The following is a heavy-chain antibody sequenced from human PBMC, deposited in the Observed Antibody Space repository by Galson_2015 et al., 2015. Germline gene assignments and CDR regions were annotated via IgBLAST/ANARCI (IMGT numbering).Heavy chain of an antibody. CDR1: GFTFSNYS. CDR3: TRHLGIGSGSPEF. V-gene: IGHV3-48*04. Sequence: SLRLSCAASGFTFSNYSMSWVRQAPGKGPEWISYITSRSSTIYYSDSVKGRFTISRDNAKNSLSLQMNSLRGDDTAVYYCTRHLGIGSGSPEFWGQGTLVAVSS. CDR2: ITSRSSTI. D-gene: IGHD7-27*01. J-gene: IGHJ4*02.